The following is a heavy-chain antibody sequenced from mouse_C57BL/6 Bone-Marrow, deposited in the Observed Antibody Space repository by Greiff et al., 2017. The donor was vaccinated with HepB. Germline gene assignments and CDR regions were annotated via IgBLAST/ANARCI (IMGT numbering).Heavy chain of an antibody. CDR2: ISYDGSN. CDR1: GYSITSGYY. D-gene: IGHD1-1*01. J-gene: IGHJ1*03. CDR3: ARVVATDWYFDV. Sequence: ESGPGLVKPSQSLSLTFSVTGYSITSGYYWNWIRQFPGNKLEWMGYISYDGSNNYNPSLKNRISITRDTSKNQFFLKLNSVTTEDTATYYCARVVATDWYFDVWGTGTTVTVSS. V-gene: IGHV3-6*01.